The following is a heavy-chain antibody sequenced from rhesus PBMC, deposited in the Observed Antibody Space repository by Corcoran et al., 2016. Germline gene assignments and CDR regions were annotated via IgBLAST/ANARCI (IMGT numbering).Heavy chain of an antibody. J-gene: IGHJ4*01. CDR2: ISGRSVST. Sequence: QVQLQESGTGLVKPSETLSLTCAVSGYSISSGYYWGWIRQSPGKGLEYIGYISGRSVSTNSNPAPKSRVTISKDTSKNQFSLKLSSVTAADTAVYYCASECDRGGRLTAPLDYWGQGVLVTVSS. CDR3: ASECDRGGRLTAPLDY. V-gene: IGHV4-99*02. CDR1: GYSISSGYY. D-gene: IGHD2-15*01.